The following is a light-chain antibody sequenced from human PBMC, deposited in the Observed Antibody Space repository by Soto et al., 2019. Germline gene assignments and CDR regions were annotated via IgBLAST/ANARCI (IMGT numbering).Light chain of an antibody. J-gene: IGKJ1*01. Sequence: EIVMTQSPATLSVSPGERATLSCRASQSVSSNLAWYQQKPGQAPRLLIYGASTRATGIPARFSGSGSGTEFTLTISSLQSEDFAVYYCQQRTNWSWTFGQGTKVEIK. V-gene: IGKV3-15*01. CDR2: GAS. CDR3: QQRTNWSWT. CDR1: QSVSSN.